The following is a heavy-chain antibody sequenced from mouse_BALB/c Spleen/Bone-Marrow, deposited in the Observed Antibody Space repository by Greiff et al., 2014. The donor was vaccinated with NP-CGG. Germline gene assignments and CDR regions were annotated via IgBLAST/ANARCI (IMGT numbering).Heavy chain of an antibody. CDR3: TITARTDFDY. CDR2: INPSNGDT. J-gene: IGHJ2*01. CDR1: GYTFTSYW. V-gene: IGHV1S16*01. Sequence: QVQLQQSGAELVKPGASVKLSCKASGYTFTSYWMYWVKLRPGQGFEWIGEINPSNGDTNYNEKFKRKATLTVDKSSSTAYMQLSSLTSEDSAVYYCTITARTDFDYWGQGTTLTVSS. D-gene: IGHD3-1*01.